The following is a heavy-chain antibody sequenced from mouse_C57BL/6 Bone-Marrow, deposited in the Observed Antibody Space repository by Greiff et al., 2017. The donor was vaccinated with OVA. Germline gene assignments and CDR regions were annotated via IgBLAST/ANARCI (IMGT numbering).Heavy chain of an antibody. D-gene: IGHD1-1*01. CDR2: ISSGGDYI. Sequence: EVMLVESGEGLVKPGGSLKLSCAASGFTFSSYAMSWVRQTPEKRLEWVAYISSGGDYIYYADTVKGRFTISRDNTRNTLYLQMSRLESEDTAMYYCTREGLLRSLAYWGQGTLVTVFA. CDR1: GFTFSSYA. J-gene: IGHJ3*01. CDR3: TREGLLRSLAY. V-gene: IGHV5-9-1*02.